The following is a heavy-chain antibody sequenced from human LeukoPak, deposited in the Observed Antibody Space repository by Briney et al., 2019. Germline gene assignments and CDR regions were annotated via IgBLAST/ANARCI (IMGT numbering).Heavy chain of an antibody. CDR3: ARDVAYGRMDV. V-gene: IGHV3-74*01. CDR1: GFTFRKTW. Sequence: GGSLRLSCSASGFTFRKTWMQWVRQAPGKGLVRVSQINDDGKITGYADSVKGRFTVSRDNAKNTLYLQMKSLRADDTAVYYCARDVAYGRMDVWGQGTTVTVSS. CDR2: INDDGKIT. D-gene: IGHD4-17*01. J-gene: IGHJ6*02.